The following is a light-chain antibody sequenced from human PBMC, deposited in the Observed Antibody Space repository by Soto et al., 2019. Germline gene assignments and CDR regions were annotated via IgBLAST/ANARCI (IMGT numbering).Light chain of an antibody. CDR3: QQYYSRET. J-gene: IGKJ1*01. Sequence: DIQMTQSPSTVSASVGDRVTITCRASQRINPWLAWHQQKLGKAPKVLIYKTSDLENGVPSRFSGSGSGTEFTLIITNLQPDDFATYYCQQYYSRETFGQGTKV. V-gene: IGKV1-5*03. CDR2: KTS. CDR1: QRINPW.